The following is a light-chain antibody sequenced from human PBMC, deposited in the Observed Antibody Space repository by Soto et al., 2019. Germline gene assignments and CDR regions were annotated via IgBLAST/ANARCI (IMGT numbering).Light chain of an antibody. CDR3: QQYGSSAS. CDR2: DAS. CDR1: QSVSSY. V-gene: IGKV3-20*01. Sequence: EIVLTQSPATLSLSPGERATLSCRASQSVSSYLAWYQQKPGQAPRLLMYDASTRATGIPDRFSGSGSGTDFTLTISRLDPEDFAVYCCQQYGSSASFGQGTKVDI. J-gene: IGKJ1*01.